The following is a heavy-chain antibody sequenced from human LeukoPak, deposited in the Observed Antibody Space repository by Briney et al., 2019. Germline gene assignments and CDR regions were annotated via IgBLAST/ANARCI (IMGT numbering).Heavy chain of an antibody. D-gene: IGHD4-17*01. CDR1: GFTFSSYS. J-gene: IGHJ4*02. CDR3: ARLRGGNGDSGGALDY. V-gene: IGHV3-48*01. CDR2: ISSSSTTI. Sequence: GGSLRLSCAASGFTFSSYSMSWVRQAPGKGLEWLSHISSSSTTIYYADSVKGRFTISRDNSKNTLSLQMDSLRAEDTAVYYCARLRGGNGDSGGALDYWGQGTLVTVSS.